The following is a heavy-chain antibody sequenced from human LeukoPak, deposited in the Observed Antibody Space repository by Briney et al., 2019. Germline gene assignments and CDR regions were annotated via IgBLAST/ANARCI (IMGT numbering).Heavy chain of an antibody. CDR2: ISSSSSYI. CDR3: ARDLPGYCSSTSCSSNGMDV. Sequence: GGSLRLSCAASGFTFSSYSMNWVRQAPGKGLEWVSSISSSSSYIYYADSVKGRFTISRDNAKNSLHLQMNSLRAEDTAVYYCARDLPGYCSSTSCSSNGMDVWGQGTTVTVSS. V-gene: IGHV3-21*01. J-gene: IGHJ6*02. CDR1: GFTFSSYS. D-gene: IGHD2-2*01.